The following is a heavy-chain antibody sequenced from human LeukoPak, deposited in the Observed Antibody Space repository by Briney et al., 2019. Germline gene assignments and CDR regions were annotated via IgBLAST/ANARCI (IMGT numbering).Heavy chain of an antibody. CDR1: GFSFRSSA. CDR2: ISGNVAST. CDR3: AKGSRVVPAAPKDY. V-gene: IGHV3-23*01. J-gene: IGHJ4*01. Sequence: GGSLRLSCAPSGFSFRSSAMSWVPQAPGKGREWGSSISGNVASTYSADSVKSRFTISRDASRNTLYLQMNSLRAQDTAVYYCAKGSRVVPAAPKDYWGHGTLVTVSS. D-gene: IGHD2-2*01.